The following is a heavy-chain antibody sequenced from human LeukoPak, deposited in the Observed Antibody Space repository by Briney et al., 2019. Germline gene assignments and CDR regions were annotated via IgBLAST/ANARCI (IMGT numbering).Heavy chain of an antibody. Sequence: VKVSCKASGYSFPSYDITWVRQAPGQGLEWMGRISGYNGNTKYAQKFQGRVTMTTDTSTSTAYMDLRGLRSDDTAVYYCARVLPPTYIEIVQSAPYYFDFWGQGTLVTVSS. J-gene: IGHJ4*02. CDR3: ARVLPPTYIEIVQSAPYYFDF. V-gene: IGHV1-18*01. CDR1: GYSFPSYD. CDR2: ISGYNGNT. D-gene: IGHD2/OR15-2a*01.